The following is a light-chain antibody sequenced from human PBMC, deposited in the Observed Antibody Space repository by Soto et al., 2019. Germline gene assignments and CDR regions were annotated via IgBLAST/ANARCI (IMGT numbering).Light chain of an antibody. V-gene: IGKV3-20*01. J-gene: IGKJ3*01. CDR3: QQYSSSPPEFT. CDR1: QSVGSSY. CDR2: GAS. Sequence: DIVLTQSPGTLSVSPGERVTLSCMASQSVGSSYLAWYQQRPGQAPRLLIFGASYRATGIPDRFSGSGSGTDFTLTISRLEHEDFAVYYCQQYSSSPPEFTFGPGTKVDSK.